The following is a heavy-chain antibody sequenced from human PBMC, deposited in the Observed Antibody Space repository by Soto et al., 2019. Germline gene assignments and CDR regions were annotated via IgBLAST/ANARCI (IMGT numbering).Heavy chain of an antibody. V-gene: IGHV3-23*01. D-gene: IGHD1-26*01. CDR1: GFTFSSYA. J-gene: IGHJ4*02. Sequence: GGSLRLSCAASGFTFSSYAMSWVRQAPGKGLEWVSAISGSGGSTYYADSVKGRFTISRDNSKNTLYLQMNSLRAEDTAVYYCAKAHKQVGGEWELDYWGQGTLVTVSS. CDR3: AKAHKQVGGEWELDY. CDR2: ISGSGGST.